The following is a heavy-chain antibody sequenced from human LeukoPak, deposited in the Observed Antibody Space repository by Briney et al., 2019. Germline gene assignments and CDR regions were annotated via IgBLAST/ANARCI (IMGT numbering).Heavy chain of an antibody. V-gene: IGHV1-69-2*01. J-gene: IGHJ6*03. CDR3: ARSRFGTARGKNYYYYMDV. CDR2: VDPEDGET. Sequence: ASVKISCKVSGYTFTDYYMHWVQQAAGKGLEWMGLVDPEDGETIYAEKFQGRVTITADTSTDTAYMELSSLRSEDTAVYYCARSRFGTARGKNYYYYMDVWGKGTTVTVSS. D-gene: IGHD3-10*01. CDR1: GYTFTDYY.